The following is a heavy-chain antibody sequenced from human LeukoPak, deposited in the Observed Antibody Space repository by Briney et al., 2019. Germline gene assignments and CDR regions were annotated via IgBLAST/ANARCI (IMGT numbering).Heavy chain of an antibody. CDR1: GFTFSSYS. Sequence: GGSLRLSCAASGFTFSSYSMNRVRQAPGKGLEWVSSISSSSSYIYYADSVKGRFTISRDNAKNSLYLQMSSLRAEDTAVYYCARVSTTYYYDSSGLLDDYWGQGTLVTVSS. V-gene: IGHV3-21*01. D-gene: IGHD3-22*01. CDR3: ARVSTTYYYDSSGLLDDY. J-gene: IGHJ4*02. CDR2: ISSSSSYI.